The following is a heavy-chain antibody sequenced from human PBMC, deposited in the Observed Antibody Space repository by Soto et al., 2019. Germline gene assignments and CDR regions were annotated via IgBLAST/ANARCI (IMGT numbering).Heavy chain of an antibody. CDR2: IYYSGST. J-gene: IGHJ4*02. CDR1: GGSISSGGYY. Sequence: PSETLSLTCTVSGGSISSGGYYWTWIRQHPGKGLEWIGYIYYSGSTYYNPSLKSRVTISVDTSKNQFSLRLSSVTAADTAVYYCARADIVIVPAAIYFDQWGQGTLVTVSS. CDR3: ARADIVIVPAAIYFDQ. V-gene: IGHV4-31*03. D-gene: IGHD2-2*01.